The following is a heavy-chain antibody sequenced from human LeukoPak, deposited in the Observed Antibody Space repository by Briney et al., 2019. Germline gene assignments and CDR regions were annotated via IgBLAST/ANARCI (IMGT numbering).Heavy chain of an antibody. J-gene: IGHJ6*02. Sequence: PGGSLRLSCAASGFTFSNYAMSWVRQAPGKGLEWVSAISGSGGSTYYADSVKGRFTISRDNSKNTLYLQMNSLRAEDTAVYYCAKKRIRFLEWLRYYYYGMDVWGQGTTVTVSS. CDR2: ISGSGGST. CDR3: AKKRIRFLEWLRYYYYGMDV. V-gene: IGHV3-23*01. D-gene: IGHD3-3*01. CDR1: GFTFSNYA.